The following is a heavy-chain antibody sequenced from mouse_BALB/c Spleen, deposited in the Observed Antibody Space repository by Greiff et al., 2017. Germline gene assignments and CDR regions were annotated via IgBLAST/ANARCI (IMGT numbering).Heavy chain of an antibody. J-gene: IGHJ3*01. CDR1: GFTFSSYT. D-gene: IGHD4-1*01. CDR2: ISNGGGST. V-gene: IGHV5-12-2*01. Sequence: EVKLMESGGGLVQPGGSLKLSCAASGFTFSSYTMSWVRQTPEKRLEWIAYISNGGGSTYYPDTVKGRFTISRDNAKNTLYLQMSSLKSEDTAMYYCARDETGTFAYWGQGTLVTVSA. CDR3: ARDETGTFAY.